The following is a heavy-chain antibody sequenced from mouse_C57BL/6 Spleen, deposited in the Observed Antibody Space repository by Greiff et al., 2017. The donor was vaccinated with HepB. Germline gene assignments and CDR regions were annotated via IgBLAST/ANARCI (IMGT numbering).Heavy chain of an antibody. Sequence: QVQLKESGAELVRPGASVTLSCKASGYTFTDYEMHWVKQTPVHGLEWIGAIDPETGGTAYNQKFKGKAILTADKSSSTAYMELRSLTSEDSAVYYCLYYYGSSTYWYFDVWGTGTTVTVSS. CDR2: IDPETGGT. V-gene: IGHV1-15*01. CDR1: GYTFTDYE. J-gene: IGHJ1*03. CDR3: LYYYGSSTYWYFDV. D-gene: IGHD1-1*01.